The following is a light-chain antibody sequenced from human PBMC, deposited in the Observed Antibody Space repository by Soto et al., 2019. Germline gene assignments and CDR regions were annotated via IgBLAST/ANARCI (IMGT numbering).Light chain of an antibody. J-gene: IGKJ5*01. V-gene: IGKV3-20*01. CDR3: QHYGSSPPIT. Sequence: EIVLTQSPGTLCLSPGERATLACRASQSVSSRYLAWDQQKPGQAPRLLFYGSSSRATGIPDRFSGGGSGTDLTLTISRLEPEDFAVYYCQHYGSSPPITFGPGTRLEIK. CDR2: GSS. CDR1: QSVSSRY.